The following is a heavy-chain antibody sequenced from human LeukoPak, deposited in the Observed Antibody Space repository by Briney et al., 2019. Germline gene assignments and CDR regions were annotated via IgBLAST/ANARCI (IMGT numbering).Heavy chain of an antibody. CDR2: INPSGGST. CDR3: ARRGKYQPLEYAFDI. CDR1: GYTFTSYY. J-gene: IGHJ3*02. Sequence: ASVKVSCKASGYTFTSYYMHWVRQAPGQGLEWMGIINPSGGSTSYAQKFQGRVTMTRDMSTSTVYMELSSLRAEDTAVYYCARRGKYQPLEYAFDIWGQGTMVTVSS. V-gene: IGHV1-46*01. D-gene: IGHD2-2*01.